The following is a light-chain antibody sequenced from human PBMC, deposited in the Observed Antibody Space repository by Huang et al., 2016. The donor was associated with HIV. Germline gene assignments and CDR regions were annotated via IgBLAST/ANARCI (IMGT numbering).Light chain of an antibody. CDR1: QSVSSN. J-gene: IGKJ1*01. CDR2: GAS. Sequence: EIVMTQSPAPLSVSPGERATRSCRASQSVSSNLAWYQQKPGQAPRLLIYGASTRATGIPARFSGSGSGTEFTLTISSLQSEDFAVYYCQQYNNWPRTCGQGTKVEIK. CDR3: QQYNNWPRT. V-gene: IGKV3-15*01.